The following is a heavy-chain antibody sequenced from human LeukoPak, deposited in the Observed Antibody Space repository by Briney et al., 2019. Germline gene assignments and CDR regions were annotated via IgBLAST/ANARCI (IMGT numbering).Heavy chain of an antibody. CDR1: GFTFSSYW. CDR2: IKEDGSEK. J-gene: IGHJ4*02. CDR3: ARTGTPSDYSVVYFDC. D-gene: IGHD3-3*01. Sequence: PGGSLRLSCAASGFTFSSYWMTWVRQAPGKGLEWVANIKEDGSEKYYVDSVKGRSTISRDNAKNSLYPQMNSLRGDDTAVYYCARTGTPSDYSVVYFDCWGQGTLVTVSS. V-gene: IGHV3-7*01.